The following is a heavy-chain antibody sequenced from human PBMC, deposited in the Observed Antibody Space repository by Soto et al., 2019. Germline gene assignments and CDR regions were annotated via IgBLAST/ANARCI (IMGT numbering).Heavy chain of an antibody. CDR3: GKALDITVRGGPPSDY. D-gene: IGHD3-10*01. Sequence: QVQLVESGGGVVQPGRSLRLSCAASGFIFNRFGMHWVRQAPGTGLEWVATISYDGRVKLYADSVKGRFTVSRDDSQTTLFLQMNSLRPEDTAVYHCGKALDITVRGGPPSDYWGQGTLVTVSS. J-gene: IGHJ4*02. CDR1: GFIFNRFG. V-gene: IGHV3-30*18. CDR2: ISYDGRVK.